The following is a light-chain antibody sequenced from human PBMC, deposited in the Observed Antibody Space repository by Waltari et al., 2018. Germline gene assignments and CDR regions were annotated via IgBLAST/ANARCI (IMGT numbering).Light chain of an antibody. V-gene: IGKV1-9*01. CDR1: QGISNF. Sequence: IQLTQSPSTLSASVGDRVTITCRASQGISNFLAWYQQKPGKAPEVLIFAASTLRTGVPSRFGGKGSGTDFTLTISSLQPEDFATYFCQQLDTYPRTFGQGTKVEIK. CDR3: QQLDTYPRT. CDR2: AAS. J-gene: IGKJ1*01.